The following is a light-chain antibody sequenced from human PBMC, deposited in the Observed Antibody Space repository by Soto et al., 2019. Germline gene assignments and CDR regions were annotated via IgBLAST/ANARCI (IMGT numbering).Light chain of an antibody. CDR3: GSYTSSSADV. J-gene: IGLJ1*01. CDR2: EVS. CDR1: SSDVGGYNY. Sequence: QSVLTQPASVSGSPGQSITISCTGTSSDVGGYNYVSLYQQHPGKAPKLMIYEVSNRPSGVSNRFSGSKSGNTASLTISGLQAEDEADYYCGSYTSSSADVFGTGTKVTVL. V-gene: IGLV2-14*01.